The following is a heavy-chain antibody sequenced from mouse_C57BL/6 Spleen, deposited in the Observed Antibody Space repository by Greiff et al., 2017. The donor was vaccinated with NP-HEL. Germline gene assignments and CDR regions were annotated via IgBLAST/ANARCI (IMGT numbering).Heavy chain of an antibody. Sequence: EVQLVESGGGLVKPGGSLKLSCAASGFTFSDYGMHWVRQAPEKGLEWVAYISSGSSTIYYADTVKGRFTISRDNAKNTLFLQMTSLRSEDTAMYYCANYGISYISWFAYWGQGTLVTVSA. D-gene: IGHD1-1*01. CDR3: ANYGISYISWFAY. V-gene: IGHV5-17*01. CDR2: ISSGSSTI. J-gene: IGHJ3*01. CDR1: GFTFSDYG.